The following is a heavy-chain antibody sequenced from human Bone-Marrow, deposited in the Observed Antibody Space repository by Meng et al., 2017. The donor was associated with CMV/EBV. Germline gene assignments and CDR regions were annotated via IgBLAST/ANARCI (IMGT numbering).Heavy chain of an antibody. CDR1: GFTFDDYA. Sequence: SLKISCAASGFTFDDYAMHWVRQAPGKGLEWVSGISWSSRSIGYADSVKGRFTISRDNAKSSLYLQMNSLRAEDTAVYYCAREQSGSYGLDVWGQGTTVTVSS. D-gene: IGHD1-26*01. CDR2: ISWSSRSI. V-gene: IGHV3-9*01. CDR3: AREQSGSYGLDV. J-gene: IGHJ6*02.